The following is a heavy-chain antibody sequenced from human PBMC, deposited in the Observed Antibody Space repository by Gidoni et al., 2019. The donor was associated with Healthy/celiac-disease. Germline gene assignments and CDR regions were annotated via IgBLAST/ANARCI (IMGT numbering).Heavy chain of an antibody. CDR3: ARARGIADNWFDP. V-gene: IGHV3-21*01. CDR1: GFTFSSYS. J-gene: IGHJ5*02. Sequence: EVQLVESGGGMVKPGGSLRLSCAASGFTFSSYSMNWVRQAPGKGLEWFSSISSSSSYIYYADSVKGRFTISRDNAKNSLYRQMNSLRAEDTAVYYCARARGIADNWFDPWGQGTLVTVSS. CDR2: ISSSSSYI. D-gene: IGHD6-13*01.